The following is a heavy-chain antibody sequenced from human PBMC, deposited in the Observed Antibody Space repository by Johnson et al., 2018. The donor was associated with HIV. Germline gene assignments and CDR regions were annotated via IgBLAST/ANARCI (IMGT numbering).Heavy chain of an antibody. J-gene: IGHJ3*02. Sequence: QVQLVESGGGVVQPGRSLRLSCAASGFTFSDYYMSWIRQAPGKGLEWVSYISSSGSTIYYADSVKGRFTISRDNAKNSLYLQMNSLRAEDTAVYYCARRPITIFGVAFGAFDIWGQGTMVTVSS. CDR2: ISSSGSTI. D-gene: IGHD3-3*01. CDR1: GFTFSDYY. CDR3: ARRPITIFGVAFGAFDI. V-gene: IGHV3-11*04.